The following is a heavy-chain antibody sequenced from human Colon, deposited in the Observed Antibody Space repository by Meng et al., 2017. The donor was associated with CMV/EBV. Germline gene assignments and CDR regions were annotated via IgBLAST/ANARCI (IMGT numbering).Heavy chain of an antibody. V-gene: IGHV1-69*02. CDR2: IIPSVPMG. CDR1: ADTFGTYT. CDR3: VRVDWRPDSYFDY. D-gene: IGHD3/OR15-3a*01. J-gene: IGHJ4*02. Sequence: PSVKVSCKASADTFGTYTINWVRQAPGQGLEWMGRIIPSVPMGSDTQKFQGRLTITADKSTTTVYMELNSLRSEDTAIYYCVRVDWRPDSYFDYWGQGTLVTVSS.